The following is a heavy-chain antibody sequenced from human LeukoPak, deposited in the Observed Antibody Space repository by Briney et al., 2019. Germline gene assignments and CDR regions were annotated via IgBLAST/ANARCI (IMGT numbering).Heavy chain of an antibody. CDR3: ARGLNQYYDFWSGYWSYYYYGMDV. CDR1: GGTFSSYA. V-gene: IGHV1-69*13. J-gene: IGHJ6*02. D-gene: IGHD3-3*01. Sequence: SVKVSCKASGGTFSSYAISWVRQAPGQGLEWMGGIIPIFGTANYAQKFQGRVTITADESTSTAYMELSSLRSEDTAVYYCARGLNQYYDFWSGYWSYYYYGMDVWGQGTTVTVSS. CDR2: IIPIFGTA.